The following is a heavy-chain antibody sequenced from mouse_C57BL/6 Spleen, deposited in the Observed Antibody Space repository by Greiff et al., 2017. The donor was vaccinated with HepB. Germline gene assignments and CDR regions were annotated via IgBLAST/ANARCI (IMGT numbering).Heavy chain of an antibody. J-gene: IGHJ3*01. V-gene: IGHV1-59*01. Sequence: VQLQQPGAELVRPGTSVKLSCKASGYTFTSYWMHWVKQRPGQGLEWIGVIDPSDSYTNYNQKFKGKATLTVDTSSSTAYMQLSSLTSEDSAVYYCARGGDHEGFAYWGQGTLVTVSA. D-gene: IGHD3-3*01. CDR1: GYTFTSYW. CDR2: IDPSDSYT. CDR3: ARGGDHEGFAY.